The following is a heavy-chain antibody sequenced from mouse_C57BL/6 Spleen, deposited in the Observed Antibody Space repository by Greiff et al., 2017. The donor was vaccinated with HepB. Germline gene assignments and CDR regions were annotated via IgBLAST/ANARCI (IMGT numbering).Heavy chain of an antibody. V-gene: IGHV5-17*01. CDR2: ISSGSSTI. J-gene: IGHJ4*01. CDR3: ARRDYYGSYAMDY. D-gene: IGHD1-1*01. Sequence: EVKLVESGGGLVKPGGSLKLSCAASGFTFSDYGMHWVRQAPEKGLEWVAYISSGSSTIYYADTVKGRFTISRDNAKNTLFLQMTNLRSEDTAMYYCARRDYYGSYAMDYWGQGTSVTVSS. CDR1: GFTFSDYG.